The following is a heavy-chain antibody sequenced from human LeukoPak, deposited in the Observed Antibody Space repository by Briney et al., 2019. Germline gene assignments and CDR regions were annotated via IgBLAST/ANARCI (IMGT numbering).Heavy chain of an antibody. CDR2: TYYRSKWYN. D-gene: IGHD3-10*01. CDR1: GDSVSSNSAA. CDR3: ALMVQGVVRY. V-gene: IGHV6-1*01. J-gene: IGHJ4*02. Sequence: SQTLSLTCAIYGDSVSSNSAAWNWTRQTPSRGLEWLGRTYYRSKWYNDYAVSVKSRITINPDTPKNQFSLQLDSVTPEDTAVYYCALMVQGVVRYWGQGTLVTVSS.